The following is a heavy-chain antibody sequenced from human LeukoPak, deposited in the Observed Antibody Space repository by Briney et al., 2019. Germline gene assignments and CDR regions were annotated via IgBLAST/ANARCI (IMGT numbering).Heavy chain of an antibody. J-gene: IGHJ4*02. CDR2: IWYDGSNK. V-gene: IGHV3-33*01. CDR3: ARDAPGRSFDY. Sequence: GGSLRLSCAASGFTFSSYGMHWVRQAPGKGLEWVAVIWYDGSNKYYADSVKGRFTISRDNSKNTLHLQMNSLRAEDTAVYYCARDAPGRSFDYWGQGTLVTVSS. CDR1: GFTFSSYG. D-gene: IGHD1-14*01.